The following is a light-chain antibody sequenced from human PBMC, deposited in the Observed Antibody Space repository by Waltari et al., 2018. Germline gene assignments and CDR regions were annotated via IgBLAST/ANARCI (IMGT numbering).Light chain of an antibody. CDR1: SLRSYY. J-gene: IGLJ2*01. CDR3: NSRDSSGNHLV. V-gene: IGLV3-19*01. CDR2: GKN. Sequence: SSELTQDPAVSVALGQTVRITCQGDSLRSYYASWYQQKPGQAPVLVIYGKNNRPPGIPDRFSCSSSGNTASLTITGAQAEDEADYYCNSRDSSGNHLVFGGGTKLTVL.